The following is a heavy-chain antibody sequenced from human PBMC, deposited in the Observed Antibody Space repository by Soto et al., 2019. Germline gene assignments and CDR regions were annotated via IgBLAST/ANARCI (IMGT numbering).Heavy chain of an antibody. V-gene: IGHV3-23*01. D-gene: IGHD6-13*01. J-gene: IGHJ4*02. CDR2: ISGSGGST. CDR3: AKSYSSIAAAGTG. Sequence: PGGSLRLSCASSGFTFSSYVMSWVRQAPGKGLEWVSAISGSGGSTYYADSVKGRFTISRDNSKNTLYLQMNSLRAEDTAVYYCAKSYSSIAAAGTGWGQGTLVTVSS. CDR1: GFTFSSYV.